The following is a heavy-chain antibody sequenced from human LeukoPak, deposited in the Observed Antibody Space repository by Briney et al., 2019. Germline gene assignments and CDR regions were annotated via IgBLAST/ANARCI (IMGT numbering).Heavy chain of an antibody. V-gene: IGHV4-34*01. CDR1: GGSFSGYY. Sequence: PSETLSLTCAVYGGSFSGYYWSWIRQPPGKGLEWVGEINHSGSTNYNPSLKSRVTISVDTSKNQFSLKLSSVTAADTAVYYCARGVIITSWFDPWGQGTLVTVSP. CDR2: INHSGST. D-gene: IGHD3-10*01. CDR3: ARGVIITSWFDP. J-gene: IGHJ5*02.